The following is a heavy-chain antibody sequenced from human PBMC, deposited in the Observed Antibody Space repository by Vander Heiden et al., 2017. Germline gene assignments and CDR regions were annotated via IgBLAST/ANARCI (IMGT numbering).Heavy chain of an antibody. V-gene: IGHV3-9*01. J-gene: IGHJ6*02. CDR2: ISWNSGSI. Sequence: EVQLVESGGGLVQPGRSLRLSCAASGFTFDDYAMHWVRQAPGKGLGWVSGISWNSGSIGYADSVKGRFTISRDNAKNSLYLQMNSLRAEDTALYYCAKDIGYYYYGMDVWGQGTTVTVSS. CDR3: AKDIGYYYYGMDV. CDR1: GFTFDDYA.